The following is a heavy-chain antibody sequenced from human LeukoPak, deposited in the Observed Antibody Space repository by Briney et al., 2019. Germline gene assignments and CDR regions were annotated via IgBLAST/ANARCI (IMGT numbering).Heavy chain of an antibody. J-gene: IGHJ4*02. CDR3: ARDLLGSATSYSSGAWDY. CDR1: GYTFTSYA. V-gene: IGHV1-3*03. D-gene: IGHD3-9*01. Sequence: ASVKVSCKASGYTFTSYAVNWVRQAPGQRFEWLGWIDAGNGKTKYSQEFQGRVTITRDTSASTAYMELSRLRSEDMAVYYCARDLLGSATSYSSGAWDYWGQGTLVTVSS. CDR2: IDAGNGKT.